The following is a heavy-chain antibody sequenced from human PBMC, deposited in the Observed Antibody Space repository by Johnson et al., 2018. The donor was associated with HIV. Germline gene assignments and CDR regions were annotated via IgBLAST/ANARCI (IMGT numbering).Heavy chain of an antibody. CDR3: AKERQLVRAFDI. D-gene: IGHD6-6*01. Sequence: QVQLVESGGGVVQPGGSLRLSCAASGFTFSSYGMHWVRQAPGKGLEWVAFIRYDGSNKYYADSVKGRFTISTDNAKNSLYLQMHSLRAEDTAVYYCAKERQLVRAFDIWGQGTMVTVSS. V-gene: IGHV3-30*02. CDR2: IRYDGSNK. J-gene: IGHJ3*02. CDR1: GFTFSSYG.